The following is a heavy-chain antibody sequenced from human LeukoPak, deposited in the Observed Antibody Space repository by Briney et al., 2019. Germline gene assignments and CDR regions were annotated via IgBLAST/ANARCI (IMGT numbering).Heavy chain of an antibody. J-gene: IGHJ4*02. Sequence: GASVKVSCKASGFTFTAYYMHWVRQAPGQGLEWMGWINPNSGDTNSAQKFQGRVTMTRDTTIRTAYMELSRLTSDDTAVYYCARAGPFYSGNYLGFWGQGTLVTVYS. D-gene: IGHD1-26*01. V-gene: IGHV1-2*02. CDR3: ARAGPFYSGNYLGF. CDR1: GFTFTAYY. CDR2: INPNSGDT.